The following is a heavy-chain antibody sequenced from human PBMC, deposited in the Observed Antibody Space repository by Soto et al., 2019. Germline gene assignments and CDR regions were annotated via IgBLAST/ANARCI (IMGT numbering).Heavy chain of an antibody. V-gene: IGHV4-59*01. CDR3: ARGGRYQTFDY. CDR2: INYSGRT. J-gene: IGHJ4*02. Sequence: QVQLQESGPGLVKPSETLSLTCTLSDASISSFYWSWIRQAPGKGLEWIGSINYSGRTNYNPSLKSRVTMSVDTSKNQFSLNLWSVTAADTAMFYCARGGRYQTFDYWGQGTMVTVSS. D-gene: IGHD2-15*01. CDR1: DASISSFY.